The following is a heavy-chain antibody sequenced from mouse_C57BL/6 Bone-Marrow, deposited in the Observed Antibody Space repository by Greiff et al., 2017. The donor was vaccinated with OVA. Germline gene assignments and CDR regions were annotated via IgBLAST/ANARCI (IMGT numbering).Heavy chain of an antibody. CDR3: ARAYYYGSRWFAY. CDR1: GYTFTSYW. V-gene: IGHV1-59*01. CDR2: IDPSDSYT. D-gene: IGHD1-1*01. J-gene: IGHJ3*01. Sequence: VQLQQPGAELVRPGTSVKLSCKASGYTFTSYWMHWVKQRPGQGLEWIGVIDPSDSYTNYNQKFKGKATLTVDTSSSTAYMQLSSLTSEDSAVYYCARAYYYGSRWFAYWGQGTLVTVSA.